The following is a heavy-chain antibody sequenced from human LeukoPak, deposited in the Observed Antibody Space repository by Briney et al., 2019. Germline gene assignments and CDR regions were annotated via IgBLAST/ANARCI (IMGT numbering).Heavy chain of an antibody. CDR3: AKALSSSFTGSSWEY. CDR1: GGSVSSYD. V-gene: IGHV3-9*03. CDR2: INWNGGKI. D-gene: IGHD6-6*01. Sequence: LSLTCTVSGGSVSSYDWSWIRQAPGKGLEWVSGINWNGGKIGYADSVKGRFTISRDSAKSSLYLQMNTLRAEDMAFYYCAKALSSSFTGSSWEYWGQGTLVTVSS. J-gene: IGHJ4*02.